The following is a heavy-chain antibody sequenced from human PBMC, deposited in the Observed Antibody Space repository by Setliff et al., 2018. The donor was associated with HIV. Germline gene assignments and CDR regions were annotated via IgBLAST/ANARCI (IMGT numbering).Heavy chain of an antibody. D-gene: IGHD2-15*01. J-gene: IGHJ5*02. CDR3: ALPYCSGGNCWPSASLPPAGWFDP. CDR1: GGTFSSYV. V-gene: IGHV1-69*05. CDR2: IIPMYGVT. Sequence: GASVKVSCKASGGTFSSYVISWVRQAPGQGPEWMGGIIPMYGVTNYAQKFQGRVTITTDESTSTAYTELSSLRSEDTAVYYCALPYCSGGNCWPSASLPPAGWFDPWGQGTLVTVSS.